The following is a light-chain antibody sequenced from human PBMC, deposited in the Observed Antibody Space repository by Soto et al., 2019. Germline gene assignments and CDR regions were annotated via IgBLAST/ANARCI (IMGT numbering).Light chain of an antibody. V-gene: IGKV1-9*01. Sequence: IPLTQSPSSLSASVGDRVTISCRASQGIANFLAWYQQKPGKAPKLLIYGASTLQSGVPSRFSGSGSATDFTLTIGSLQPEDFATYYFLQLNSFPIPFGPGTKVDI. J-gene: IGKJ3*01. CDR1: QGIANF. CDR2: GAS. CDR3: LQLNSFPIP.